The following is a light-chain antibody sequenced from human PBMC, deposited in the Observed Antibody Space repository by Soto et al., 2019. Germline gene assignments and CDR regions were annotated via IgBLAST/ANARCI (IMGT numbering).Light chain of an antibody. J-gene: IGLJ2*01. CDR3: QAWDSRTGVI. CDR1: QLESAF. CDR2: QDT. Sequence: SYELTQPPSLTVSPGQTASIPCSGYQLESAFACWYQQKPGQFPVLVIYQDTRRPSGIPERFSGSSSGNTATLTISGTQAMDEADYYCQAWDSRTGVIFGGGTKVTVL. V-gene: IGLV3-1*01.